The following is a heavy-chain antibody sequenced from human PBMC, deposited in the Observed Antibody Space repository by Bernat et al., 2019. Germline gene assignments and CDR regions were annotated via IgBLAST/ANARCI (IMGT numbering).Heavy chain of an antibody. J-gene: IGHJ4*02. D-gene: IGHD2-2*01. V-gene: IGHV3-64*01. CDR3: ARDKAGGYAFDY. CDR2: ILGSGDNP. Sequence: EVELVESGGGLVQPGGSLRLSCAASGFTFSNYPMHWVRQAPGKGLEYLTPILGSGDNPQSANSVNGRFTISRDNSKNMLYLQMGSLRAEDMAVYYCARDKAGGYAFDYWGQGTLVTVSS. CDR1: GFTFSNYP.